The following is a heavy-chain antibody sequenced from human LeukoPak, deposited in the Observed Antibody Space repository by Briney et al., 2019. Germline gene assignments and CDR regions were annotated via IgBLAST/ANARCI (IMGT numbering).Heavy chain of an antibody. D-gene: IGHD4-23*01. CDR3: ARVRVTPYISIDS. V-gene: IGHV4-4*02. Sequence: SETLSLTCAVSGGSISSGTWWSWVRQPPGKGLEWIGEIYHSGSTNNNPSLKSRVTISVDKSKNQFSLKLNSVTAADTAVYYCARVRVTPYISIDSWGQGTLVTVSS. CDR1: GGSISSGTW. CDR2: IYHSGST. J-gene: IGHJ4*02.